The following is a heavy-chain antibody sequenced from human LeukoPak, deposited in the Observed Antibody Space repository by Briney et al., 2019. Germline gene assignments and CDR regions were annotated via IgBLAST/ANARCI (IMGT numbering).Heavy chain of an antibody. CDR2: ISGSGGST. V-gene: IGHV3-23*01. CDR3: AKAGSSGWSSSGGDS. CDR1: GFTFSNFA. Sequence: GGSLRLSCAASGFTFSNFAISWARQAPGKGRGLVSTISGSGGSTFYAASLKGRFPISRDNSKNTLFLQMNSLRAEDTAIYYCAKAGSSGWSSSGGDSWGQGSLVTVSS. D-gene: IGHD6-19*01. J-gene: IGHJ4*02.